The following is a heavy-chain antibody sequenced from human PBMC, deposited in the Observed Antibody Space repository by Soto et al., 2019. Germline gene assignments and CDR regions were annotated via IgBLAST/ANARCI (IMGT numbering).Heavy chain of an antibody. V-gene: IGHV4-34*01. D-gene: IGHD3-10*01. Sequence: PSETLSLTCAVYGGSFSGYYWSWIRQPPGKGLEWIGEINHSGSTNYNPSLKSRVTISVDTSKNQFSPKLSSVTAADTAVYYCAFGGYYYYYGMDVWGQGTTVTVSS. CDR3: AFGGYYYYYGMDV. CDR2: INHSGST. CDR1: GGSFSGYY. J-gene: IGHJ6*02.